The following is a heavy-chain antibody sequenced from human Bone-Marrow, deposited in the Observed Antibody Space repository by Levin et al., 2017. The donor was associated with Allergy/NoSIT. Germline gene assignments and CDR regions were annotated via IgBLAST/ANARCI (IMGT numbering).Heavy chain of an antibody. J-gene: IGHJ5*02. Sequence: GASVKVSCETSGYPFTEYYMHWVRQAPGQGLEWMGWINPNSGDTDTSQKFQGRVTFTRDTSTSTAYMELSTLRSDDTAVYYCARGFRLQNWFAPWGQGTLVTVSS. CDR1: GYPFTEYY. CDR3: ARGFRLQNWFAP. V-gene: IGHV1-2*02. D-gene: IGHD5-24*01. CDR2: INPNSGDT.